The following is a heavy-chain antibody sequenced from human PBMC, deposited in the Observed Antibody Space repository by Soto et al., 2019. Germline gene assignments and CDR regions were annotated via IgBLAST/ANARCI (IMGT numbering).Heavy chain of an antibody. V-gene: IGHV4-39*01. Sequence: PSATLSLTCTVSGGSISSSSYYWGWIRQPPGKGLEWIGSIYYSGSTYYNPSLKSRVTISVDTSKNQFSLKLSSVTAADTAVYYCARRGSSGYYLENWFDPWGQGTLVTVSS. CDR1: GGSISSSSYY. J-gene: IGHJ5*02. CDR2: IYYSGST. D-gene: IGHD3-22*01. CDR3: ARRGSSGYYLENWFDP.